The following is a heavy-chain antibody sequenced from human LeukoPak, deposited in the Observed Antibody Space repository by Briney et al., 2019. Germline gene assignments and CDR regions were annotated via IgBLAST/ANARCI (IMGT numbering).Heavy chain of an antibody. CDR1: GFTFSGHA. V-gene: IGHV3-23*01. D-gene: IGHD1-26*01. Sequence: GGSLRLSCAASGFTFSGHAMSWVRQAPGKGLNRLSTITGGAENTYYADSVKGRFTISRDNSKNTVYLQMDSLRVEDTAVYYCAKVLSGSQDYWGQGTLVTVFS. CDR2: ITGGAENT. CDR3: AKVLSGSQDY. J-gene: IGHJ4*02.